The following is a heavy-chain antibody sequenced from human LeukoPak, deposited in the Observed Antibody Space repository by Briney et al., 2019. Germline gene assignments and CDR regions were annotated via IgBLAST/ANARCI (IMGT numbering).Heavy chain of an antibody. J-gene: IGHJ6*03. CDR3: ARGTQSYYYYYMDV. Sequence: GASVKVSCKASGYTFTIYGISWVRQAPGQGLEWMGWISAYNGNTNYAQKLQGRVTMTTDTSTSTAYMELRSLRSDDTAVYYCARGTQSYYYYYMDVWGKGTTVTVSS. CDR1: GYTFTIYG. V-gene: IGHV1-18*01. CDR2: ISAYNGNT. D-gene: IGHD3/OR15-3a*01.